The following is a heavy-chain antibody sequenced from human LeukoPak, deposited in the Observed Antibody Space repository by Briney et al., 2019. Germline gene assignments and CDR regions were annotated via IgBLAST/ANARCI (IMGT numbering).Heavy chain of an antibody. CDR1: GYTFTGYY. Sequence: ASVKVSCKASGYTFTGYYIHWVRQAPAQGLEWMGWINPNSGGTNYAQKSQGRVTMTRDTSISTAYMELSRLRSDDTAVYYCARAKRITMVRGVMSWFDPWGQGTLVTVSS. D-gene: IGHD3-10*01. J-gene: IGHJ5*02. V-gene: IGHV1-2*02. CDR2: INPNSGGT. CDR3: ARAKRITMVRGVMSWFDP.